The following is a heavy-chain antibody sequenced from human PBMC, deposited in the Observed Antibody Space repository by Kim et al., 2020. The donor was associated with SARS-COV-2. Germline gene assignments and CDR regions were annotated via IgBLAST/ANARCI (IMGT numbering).Heavy chain of an antibody. V-gene: IGHV3-7*01. CDR1: GFTFSSYW. CDR2: IKQDGSEK. D-gene: IGHD3-10*01. CDR3: ARCILWFGELLPGGIDY. J-gene: IGHJ4*02. Sequence: GGSLRLSCAASGFTFSSYWMSWVRQAPGKGLEWVANIKQDGSEKYYVDSVKGRFTISRDNAKNSLYLQMNSLRAEDTAVYYCARCILWFGELLPGGIDYWGQGTLVTVSS.